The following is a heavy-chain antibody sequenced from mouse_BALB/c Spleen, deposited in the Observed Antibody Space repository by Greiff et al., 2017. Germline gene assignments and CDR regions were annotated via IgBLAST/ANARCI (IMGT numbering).Heavy chain of an antibody. V-gene: IGHV3-6*02. Sequence: DVQLQESGPGLVKPSQSLSLTCSVTGYSITSGYYWNWIRQFPGNKLEWMGYISYDGSNNYNPSLKNRISITRDTSKNQFFLKLNSVTTEDTATYYCARGGYGSSSGAMDYWGQGTSVTVSS. CDR3: ARGGYGSSSGAMDY. CDR2: ISYDGSN. CDR1: GYSITSGYY. D-gene: IGHD1-1*01. J-gene: IGHJ4*01.